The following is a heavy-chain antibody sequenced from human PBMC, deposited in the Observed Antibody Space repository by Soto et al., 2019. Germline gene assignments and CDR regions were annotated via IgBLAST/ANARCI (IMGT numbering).Heavy chain of an antibody. V-gene: IGHV4-39*01. CDR3: VSQRTTVPTQAYFDY. CDR2: VYYRGRS. J-gene: IGHJ4*02. CDR1: GGSVTNSSYY. Sequence: SETLSLTCTVSGGSVTNSSYYWGRIRQSPGKGLEWIGSVYYRGRSYSKSSVKSRVTISVDTSKNRFSLSLDSVTASDTAVYFCVSQRTTVPTQAYFDYWGPGALVTVSS. D-gene: IGHD4-17*01.